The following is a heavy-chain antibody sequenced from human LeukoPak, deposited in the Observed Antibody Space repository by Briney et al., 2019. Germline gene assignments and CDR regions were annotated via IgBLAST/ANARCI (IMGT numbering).Heavy chain of an antibody. CDR2: ISYDGSNK. J-gene: IGHJ4*02. CDR1: GFTFSSYG. D-gene: IGHD2-15*01. V-gene: IGHV3-30*18. Sequence: GRSLRLSCAASGFTFSSYGMHWVRQAPGKGLEWVAVISYDGSNKYYADSVKGRFTTSRDNSKNTLYLQMNSLRAEDTAVYYCAKDSTMVVAAIDYWGQGTLVTVSS. CDR3: AKDSTMVVAAIDY.